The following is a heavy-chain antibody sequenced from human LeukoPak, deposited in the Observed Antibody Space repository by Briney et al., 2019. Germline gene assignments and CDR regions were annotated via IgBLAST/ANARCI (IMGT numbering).Heavy chain of an antibody. CDR2: ISGSGGST. CDR3: GRVRYWDSTSCYFADY. D-gene: IGHD2-2*01. CDR1: GSTFSSYA. V-gene: IGHV3-23*01. Sequence: PGGSLRLSWAASGSTFSSYAMSWVRQAPGKGLEWVSAISGSGGSTYYADSVKGRFTISRDNSKNTLYLQMNSLRAEDTAVYYCGRVRYWDSTSCYFADYWGQGTLVTVSS. J-gene: IGHJ4*02.